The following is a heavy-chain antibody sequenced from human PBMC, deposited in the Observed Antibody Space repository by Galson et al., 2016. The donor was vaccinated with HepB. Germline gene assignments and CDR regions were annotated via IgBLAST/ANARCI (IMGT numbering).Heavy chain of an antibody. J-gene: IGHJ6*02. Sequence: SLRLSCATSGFTFNNYGINWVRQAPGKGLEWVAVISYDGNNRHYADAVKGRFTISRDSSTNTVYLQMNSPRADDTAVYFCARDRGLLHYYYGMDVWGQGTLVTVSS. CDR3: ARDRGLLHYYYGMDV. D-gene: IGHD4-17*01. V-gene: IGHV3-33*08. CDR2: ISYDGNNR. CDR1: GFTFNNYG.